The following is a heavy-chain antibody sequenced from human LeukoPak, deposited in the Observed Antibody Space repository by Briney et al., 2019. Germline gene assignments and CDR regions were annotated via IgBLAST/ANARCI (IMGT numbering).Heavy chain of an antibody. J-gene: IGHJ4*02. CDR3: ARSATVTTGLDY. V-gene: IGHV4-34*01. D-gene: IGHD4-17*01. Sequence: SETLSLTCAVYGGSFSGYYWSWIRQPPGKGLEWIGEINHSGSTNYNPSLKGRVTISVDTSKNQFSLKLSSVTAADTAVYYCARSATVTTGLDYWGQGTLVTVSS. CDR2: INHSGST. CDR1: GGSFSGYY.